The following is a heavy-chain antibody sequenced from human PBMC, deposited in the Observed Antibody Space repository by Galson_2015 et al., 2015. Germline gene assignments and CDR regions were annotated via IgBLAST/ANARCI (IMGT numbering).Heavy chain of an antibody. CDR1: GDSVSSNSAA. J-gene: IGHJ5*02. CDR3: ARDDRTDGTNRFDP. CDR2: SYYRSKWYN. V-gene: IGHV6-1*01. Sequence: CAISGDSVSSNSAAWNWIRQSPSRGLEWLGRSYYRSKWYNDYAVSVKSRITINPDTSKNQFSLLLNSVTPEDTAVYYCARDDRTDGTNRFDPWGQGTLVTVSS. D-gene: IGHD3-22*01.